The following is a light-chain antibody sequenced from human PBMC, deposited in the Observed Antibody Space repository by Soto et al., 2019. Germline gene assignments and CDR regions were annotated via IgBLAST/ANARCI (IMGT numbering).Light chain of an antibody. CDR1: QSVLYSSNNKNY. CDR3: QQYYSTPWT. Sequence: DIVMTQSPDSLAVSLGERATINCMSSQSVLYSSNNKNYLAWYQQKPGQPTKLLIYWASTRESGVPDRFSGSGSGTDFTLTSSSLQAEDVAVYYCQQYYSTPWTFGQGTKVEIK. J-gene: IGKJ1*01. V-gene: IGKV4-1*01. CDR2: WAS.